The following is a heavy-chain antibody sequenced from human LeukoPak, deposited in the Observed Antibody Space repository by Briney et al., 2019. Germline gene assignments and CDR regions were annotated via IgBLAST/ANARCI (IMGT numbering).Heavy chain of an antibody. CDR1: GFTFNRYS. CDR2: ISGSGGST. D-gene: IGHD4-23*01. V-gene: IGHV3-23*01. CDR3: VRDRWYYFDY. Sequence: GGSLRLSCAASGFTFNRYSMSWVRQAPGKGLEWVSAISGSGGSTYYADSVKGRFTISRDNSKNTLYLQMNSLRAEDTAVYYCVRDRWYYFDYWGQGTLVTVSS. J-gene: IGHJ4*02.